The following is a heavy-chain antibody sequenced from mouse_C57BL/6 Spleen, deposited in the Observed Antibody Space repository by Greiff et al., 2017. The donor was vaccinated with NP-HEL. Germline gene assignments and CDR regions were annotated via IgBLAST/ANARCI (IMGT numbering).Heavy chain of an antibody. Sequence: EVQLVESGGDLVKPGGSLKLSCAASGFTFSSYGMSWVRQTPDKRLEWVATISSGGSYTYYPDSVKGRFTISRDNAKNTLYLQMSSLKSEDTAMYYCARQMITTPYYAMDYWGQGTSVTVSS. CDR1: GFTFSSYG. CDR2: ISSGGSYT. CDR3: ARQMITTPYYAMDY. J-gene: IGHJ4*01. D-gene: IGHD2-4*01. V-gene: IGHV5-6*01.